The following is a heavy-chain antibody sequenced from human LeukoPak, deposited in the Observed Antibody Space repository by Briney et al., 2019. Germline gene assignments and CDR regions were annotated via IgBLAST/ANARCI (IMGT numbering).Heavy chain of an antibody. D-gene: IGHD1-14*01. J-gene: IGHJ4*02. V-gene: IGHV1-18*01. CDR1: VYSFSNYG. Sequence: GASVNVSCKASVYSFSNYGISWVRQAPGQGREWVGWISAYNGYTNYAQKLQDRVTMTTDPSTSTAYMELRRLTSDDTAVYYCARGSNRIGDRLDYWGQGTLVTASA. CDR2: ISAYNGYT. CDR3: ARGSNRIGDRLDY.